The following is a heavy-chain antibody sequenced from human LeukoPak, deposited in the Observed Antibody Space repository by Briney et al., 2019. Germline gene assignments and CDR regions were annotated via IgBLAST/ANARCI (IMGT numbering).Heavy chain of an antibody. CDR2: IYYSGST. D-gene: IGHD2-21*02. CDR1: GGSISSGDYY. Sequence: SQTLSLTCTVSGGSISSGDYYWSWIRQPPGKGLEWIGYIYYSGSTYYNPSLKSRVTISVDTSKNQFSLRLSSVTAADTAVYYCASYCGGDCYSIDPWGQRTLVTVSS. V-gene: IGHV4-30-4*01. CDR3: ASYCGGDCYSIDP. J-gene: IGHJ5*02.